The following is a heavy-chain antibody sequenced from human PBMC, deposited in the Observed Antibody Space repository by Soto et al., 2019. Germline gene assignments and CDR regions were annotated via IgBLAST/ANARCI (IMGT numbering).Heavy chain of an antibody. CDR1: GFTFSDYY. Sequence: GSLILSCAASGFTFSDYYMSWIRQAPGKGLEWVSYISSSSSYTNYADSVKGRFTISRDNAKNSLYLQMNSLRDEDTAVYYCARGLYYYDSSGYWGYWGQGTLVTVSS. J-gene: IGHJ4*02. CDR2: ISSSSSYT. D-gene: IGHD3-22*01. V-gene: IGHV3-11*06. CDR3: ARGLYYYDSSGYWGY.